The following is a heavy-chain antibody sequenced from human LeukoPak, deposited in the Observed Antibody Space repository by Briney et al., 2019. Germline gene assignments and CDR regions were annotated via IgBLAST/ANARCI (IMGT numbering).Heavy chain of an antibody. CDR1: GGSISSYY. Sequence: ASETLSLTCTVSGGSISSYYWSWVRQAPGKGLEWVSAISGSGGSTYYADSVKGRFTISRDNSKNTLHLQMNSLRAEDTAVYYCAKDFFQLPQAYFDQWGQGTLVTVSS. D-gene: IGHD2-2*01. CDR3: AKDFFQLPQAYFDQ. J-gene: IGHJ4*02. V-gene: IGHV3-23*01. CDR2: ISGSGGST.